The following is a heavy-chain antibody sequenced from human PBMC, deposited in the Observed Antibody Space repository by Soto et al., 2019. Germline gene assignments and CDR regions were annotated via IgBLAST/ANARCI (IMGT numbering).Heavy chain of an antibody. CDR1: GFTFSSYA. D-gene: IGHD3-3*01. CDR3: ARDGGRGYDFWSCYGLDV. J-gene: IGHJ6*02. V-gene: IGHV3-30-3*01. CDR2: ISYDGSTK. Sequence: PGGSLRLSCAASGFTFSSYAMHWVRQAPGKGLEWVAVISYDGSTKYYADSVKGRFTISRDNSKNTLYRQMNSLRAEDTAVYYFARDGGRGYDFWSCYGLDVWGQGTTVTVSS.